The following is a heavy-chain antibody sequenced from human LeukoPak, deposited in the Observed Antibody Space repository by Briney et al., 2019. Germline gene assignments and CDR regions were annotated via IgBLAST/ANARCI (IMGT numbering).Heavy chain of an antibody. V-gene: IGHV3-33*01. D-gene: IGHD4-17*01. CDR1: GFTFSSYG. CDR3: ARGVYDYGYWFDP. J-gene: IGHJ5*02. CDR2: IWYDGSNK. Sequence: GGSLRLSCAASGFTFSSYGMHWVRQAPGKGLEGVAIIWYDGSNKYYADSVKGRFTISRDNSKNTLYLQMNSLRAEDTAVYYCARGVYDYGYWFDPWGQGTLVTVSS.